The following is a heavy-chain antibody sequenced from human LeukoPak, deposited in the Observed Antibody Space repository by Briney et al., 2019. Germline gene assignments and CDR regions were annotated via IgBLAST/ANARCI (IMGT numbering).Heavy chain of an antibody. CDR2: ISCDGSDK. CDR1: GFTFKSYG. Sequence: GGSLTLSCAASGFTFKSYGMHWVRQAPGKGLEWVAAISCDGSDKYYVDSVKGRFTISRDNSKDTLYLQMDSLKSEDTAVYYCATGYSVEMATMPDWGQGTLVSAPS. D-gene: IGHD5-24*01. CDR3: ATGYSVEMATMPD. V-gene: IGHV3-30*03. J-gene: IGHJ4*02.